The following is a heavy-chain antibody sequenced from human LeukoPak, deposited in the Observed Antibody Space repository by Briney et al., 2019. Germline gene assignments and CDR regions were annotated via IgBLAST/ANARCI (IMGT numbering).Heavy chain of an antibody. V-gene: IGHV4-31*03. J-gene: IGHJ4*02. CDR1: GGSIRSGGYY. CDR3: ARLGDSSGYYGDDLYDFDY. D-gene: IGHD3-22*01. Sequence: SQTLSLTCTVSGGSIRSGGYYWSWIRQHPGKGLEWIGYIYYSGSTYYNPSLKSRVTISVDTSKNQFSLKLSSVTAADTAVYYCARLGDSSGYYGDDLYDFDYWGQGTLVTVSS. CDR2: IYYSGST.